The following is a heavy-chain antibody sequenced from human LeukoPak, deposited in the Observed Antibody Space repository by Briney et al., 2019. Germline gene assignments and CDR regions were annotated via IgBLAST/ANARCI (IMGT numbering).Heavy chain of an antibody. Sequence: GGSLRLSCAASGFTFSDYYMSWVRQAPGKGLEWISYMSSSGSTIYYADSVKGRFTISRDNAKNSLYLLMNSLRVEDTAVYYCVREPSGPFDTWGQGTLVTVSS. CDR3: VREPSGPFDT. CDR2: MSSSGSTI. CDR1: GFTFSDYY. D-gene: IGHD3-9*01. V-gene: IGHV3-11*04. J-gene: IGHJ4*02.